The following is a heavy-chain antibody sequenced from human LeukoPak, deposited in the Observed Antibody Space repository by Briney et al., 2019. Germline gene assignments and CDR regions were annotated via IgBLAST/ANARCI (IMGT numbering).Heavy chain of an antibody. Sequence: GGSLRLSCAASGFSFSTNSMNWARQAPGKGLEWVSYISSSGSSTYSADSVEGRFTISRDNAKNSLYLQMNSLRAEDTAVYYCASGCHSGSCHGDFDYWGQGILVTVSS. CDR2: ISSSGSST. V-gene: IGHV3-48*04. J-gene: IGHJ4*02. CDR3: ASGCHSGSCHGDFDY. CDR1: GFSFSTNS. D-gene: IGHD1-26*01.